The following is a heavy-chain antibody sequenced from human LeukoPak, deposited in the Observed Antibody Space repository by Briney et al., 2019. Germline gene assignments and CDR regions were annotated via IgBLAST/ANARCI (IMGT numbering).Heavy chain of an antibody. CDR1: GFTFSSYW. Sequence: PGGSLRLSCAASGFTFSSYWMHWVRQAPGKGLVWVSRINSDGSITTYAASVRGRFTISRDNAKSTLYLQMNSLRAEDTAVYYCASSTQISKYADYWGQGALVTVSS. CDR2: INSDGSIT. J-gene: IGHJ4*02. V-gene: IGHV3-74*01. D-gene: IGHD2-2*01. CDR3: ASSTQISKYADY.